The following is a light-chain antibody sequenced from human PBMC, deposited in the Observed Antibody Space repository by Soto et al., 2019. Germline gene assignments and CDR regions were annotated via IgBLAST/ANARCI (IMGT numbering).Light chain of an antibody. CDR3: QQYNNWPRAT. J-gene: IGKJ4*01. Sequence: EIVMTQSPATLSVSPGETATLSCWASQSVSSKLAWYQQKPGQAPRLLIYGAVTRATGIPARFSGSGSGTEFTLTISRLQSEDFAVYYCQQYNNWPRATFGGGTKVEIK. CDR2: GAV. V-gene: IGKV3-15*01. CDR1: QSVSSK.